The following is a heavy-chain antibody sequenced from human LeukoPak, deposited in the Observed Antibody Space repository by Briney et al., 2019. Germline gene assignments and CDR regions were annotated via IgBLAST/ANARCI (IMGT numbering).Heavy chain of an antibody. CDR3: ARDSMARGVIIRVGY. D-gene: IGHD3-10*01. Sequence: ASVKVSCKASGYTFTGYYMHWVRQAPGQGLEWMGWINPNSGGTNYAQKFQGRVTMTRDTSISTAYMELSRLRSDDTAVYYCARDSMARGVIIRVGYWGQGTLVTVSS. J-gene: IGHJ4*02. CDR1: GYTFTGYY. CDR2: INPNSGGT. V-gene: IGHV1-2*02.